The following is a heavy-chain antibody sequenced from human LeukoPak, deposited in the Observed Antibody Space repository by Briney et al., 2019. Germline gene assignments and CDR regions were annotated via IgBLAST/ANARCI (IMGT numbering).Heavy chain of an antibody. Sequence: GESLKISCKGSGYSFANYWMAWVRPMPGKGREWMGVIYPGDSDTKYSPSFQGQVTISADKSITTAYLQWSSLKTSDTAIYYCARQAYGSHFDAFDIWGQGTMVTASS. D-gene: IGHD3-22*01. CDR3: ARQAYGSHFDAFDI. CDR2: IYPGDSDT. J-gene: IGHJ3*02. V-gene: IGHV5-51*01. CDR1: GYSFANYW.